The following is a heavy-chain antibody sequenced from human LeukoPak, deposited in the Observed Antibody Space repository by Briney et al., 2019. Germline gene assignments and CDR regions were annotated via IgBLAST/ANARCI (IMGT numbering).Heavy chain of an antibody. CDR2: ISNSSGTI. D-gene: IGHD6-19*01. CDR3: ARSYSSGWFYFDY. V-gene: IGHV3-48*02. J-gene: IGHJ4*02. Sequence: GGSLTLSCAASGFTFSTYSMNWVRQAPGKGLEWVSYISNSSGTIYYADSVKGRFTISRDNAENSLYLQMNSLRDEDTAVYSCARSYSSGWFYFDYWGQGTLVTVSS. CDR1: GFTFSTYS.